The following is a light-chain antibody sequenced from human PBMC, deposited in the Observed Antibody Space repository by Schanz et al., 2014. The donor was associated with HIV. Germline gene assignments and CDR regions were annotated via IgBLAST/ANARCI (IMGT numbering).Light chain of an antibody. CDR1: QGISSY. Sequence: DSQLTQSPSFLSASVGDRVTITCRASQGISSYLAWYQQKPAKAPKVLIYAASTLQSGVPSRFSGSGSGTDFTLTISSLQPEDFATYYCQQPASYPLTFGGGTKVEIK. V-gene: IGKV1-9*01. CDR2: AAS. J-gene: IGKJ4*01. CDR3: QQPASYPLT.